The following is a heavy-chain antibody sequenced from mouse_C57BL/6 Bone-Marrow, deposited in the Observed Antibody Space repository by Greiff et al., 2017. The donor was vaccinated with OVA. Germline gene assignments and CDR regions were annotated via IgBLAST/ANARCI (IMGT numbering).Heavy chain of an antibody. Sequence: QVQLQQSGAELVRPGASVTLSCKASGYTFTDYEMHWVKQTPVHGLEWIGAIDPETGGTDYNQKFKGKAILTADKSSSTAYLELRSLTSEDSAVYYCTTTVVEGFDYWGQGTTLTVSS. CDR1: GYTFTDYE. CDR2: IDPETGGT. J-gene: IGHJ2*01. CDR3: TTTVVEGFDY. D-gene: IGHD1-1*01. V-gene: IGHV1-15*01.